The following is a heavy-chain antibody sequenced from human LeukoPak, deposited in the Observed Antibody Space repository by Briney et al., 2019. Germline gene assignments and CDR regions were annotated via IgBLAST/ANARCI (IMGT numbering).Heavy chain of an antibody. CDR2: ISCSGSTI. V-gene: IGHV3-48*03. CDR3: ARGEMATIEDAFDI. CDR1: GFTFSSYE. D-gene: IGHD5-24*01. Sequence: GGSLRLSCAASGFTFSSYEMNRVRQAPGKGLEWVSYISCSGSTIYYADSVKGRFTISRDNAKNSLYLQMNSLRAEDTAVYCCARGEMATIEDAFDIWGQGTMVTVSS. J-gene: IGHJ3*02.